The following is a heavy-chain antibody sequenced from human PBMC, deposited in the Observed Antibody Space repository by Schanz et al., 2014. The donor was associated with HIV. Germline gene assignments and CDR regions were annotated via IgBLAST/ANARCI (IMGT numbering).Heavy chain of an antibody. CDR3: ARGRYSGSYYNY. V-gene: IGHV1-8*02. CDR2: VNPKSGNT. CDR1: GGTFSIYA. Sequence: QVQLVQSGAEVKKPGSSVKVSCKASGGTFSIYAISWVRQAPGQGLEWMGWVNPKSGNTGYAQKFRGRVTMTRNTSINTAYMELTSLRSEDTAVYYCARGRYSGSYYNYWGQGTLVTVSS. D-gene: IGHD1-26*01. J-gene: IGHJ4*02.